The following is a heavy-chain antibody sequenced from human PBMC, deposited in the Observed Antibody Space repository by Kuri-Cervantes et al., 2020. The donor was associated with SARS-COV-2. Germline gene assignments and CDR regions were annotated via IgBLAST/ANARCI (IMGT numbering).Heavy chain of an antibody. CDR1: GFTFSSYS. CDR2: ISSSSSYI. V-gene: IGHV3-21*01. Sequence: GESLKISCAASGFTFSSYSMNWVRQAPGKGLEWVSSISSSSSYIYYADSVKGRFTISRDNAKNSLYLQLNSLRTEDTAVYYCARDRGLYGGGYPRDYWGPGTLVTVSS. CDR3: ARDRGLYGGGYPRDY. D-gene: IGHD1-26*01. J-gene: IGHJ4*02.